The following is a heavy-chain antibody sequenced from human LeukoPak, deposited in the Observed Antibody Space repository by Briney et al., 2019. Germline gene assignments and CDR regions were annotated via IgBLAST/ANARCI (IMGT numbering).Heavy chain of an antibody. CDR2: INPNSGGT. V-gene: IGHV1-2*02. J-gene: IGHJ4*02. CDR1: GYTFTGYY. Sequence: ASVKVSCKASGYTFTGYYMHWVRQAPGQGLEWMGWINPNSGGTNYAQKFQGRVTMTRNTSISTAYMELSSLRSEDTAVYYCARGRWSSGYPHFDYWGQGTLVTVSS. CDR3: ARGRWSSGYPHFDY. D-gene: IGHD3-22*01.